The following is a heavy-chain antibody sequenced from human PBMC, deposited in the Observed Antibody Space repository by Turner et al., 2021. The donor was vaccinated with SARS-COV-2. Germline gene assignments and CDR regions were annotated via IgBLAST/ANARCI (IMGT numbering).Heavy chain of an antibody. D-gene: IGHD3-9*01. CDR1: GSTFNRAA. J-gene: IGHJ4*02. Sequence: QVQLVESGGGVVQPGGSLRLSCGASGSTFNRAALHWIRQAPGKGLEWVAAIWYDDSNKHYVDSVKGRFIISRDNSKKELYLQMNSLRAEDTAMYYCAATHDYLTGYEFDSWGQGTLVTVSA. V-gene: IGHV3-33*01. CDR3: AATHDYLTGYEFDS. CDR2: IWYDDSNK.